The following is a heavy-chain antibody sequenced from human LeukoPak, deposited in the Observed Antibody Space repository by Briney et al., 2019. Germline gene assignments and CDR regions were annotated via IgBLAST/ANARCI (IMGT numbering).Heavy chain of an antibody. D-gene: IGHD3-16*01. J-gene: IGHJ4*02. Sequence: GSLRLSCAASGFTFSDYYMSWLRQAPGKGLEWVSYISSSGSTIYYADSVKGRFTISRDNAKNSLYLQMNSLRAEDTAVYYCARDPLFGIVTLGYWGQGTLVTVSS. CDR3: ARDPLFGIVTLGY. CDR2: ISSSGSTI. CDR1: GFTFSDYY. V-gene: IGHV3-11*01.